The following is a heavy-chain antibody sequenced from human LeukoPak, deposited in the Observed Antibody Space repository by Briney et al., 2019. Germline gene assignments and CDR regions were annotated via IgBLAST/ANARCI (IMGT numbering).Heavy chain of an antibody. CDR2: IRYDGSNK. D-gene: IGHD3-10*01. J-gene: IGHJ3*02. Sequence: PGGSLRLSCAASGFTFSSYGMHWVRQAPGKGLEWVAFIRYDGSNKYYADSVKGLLTISRDNSKNTMYLQMNSLGVEDTAMYYCAKGITSNDAFDIWGQGTMVTVS. CDR3: AKGITSNDAFDI. V-gene: IGHV3-30*02. CDR1: GFTFSSYG.